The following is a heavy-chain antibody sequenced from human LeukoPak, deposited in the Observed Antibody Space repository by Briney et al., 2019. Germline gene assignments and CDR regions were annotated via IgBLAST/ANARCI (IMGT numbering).Heavy chain of an antibody. CDR2: INPNSGGT. CDR3: ARGPISDFDWLAPLDY. V-gene: IGHV1-2*02. Sequence: GSSVKVSCKASGGTFSSYAINWVRQAPGQGLEWMGGINPNSGGTNYAQKFQGRVTMTRDTSISTAYMELSRLRSDDTAVYYCARGPISDFDWLAPLDYWGQGTLVTVSS. D-gene: IGHD3-9*01. J-gene: IGHJ4*02. CDR1: GGTFSSYA.